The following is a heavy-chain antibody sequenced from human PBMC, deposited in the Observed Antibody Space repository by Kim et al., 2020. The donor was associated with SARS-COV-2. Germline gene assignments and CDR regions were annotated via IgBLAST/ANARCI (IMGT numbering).Heavy chain of an antibody. Sequence: GGSLRLSCAPSGFTFSSYWMSWVRQAPGKGLEWVANIKQDGSEKYYVDSVKGRFTISRDNAKNSLYLQMNSLRAEDTAVYYCARVGSSSWYFDYWGQGTLVTVSS. CDR1: GFTFSSYW. D-gene: IGHD6-13*01. CDR2: IKQDGSEK. V-gene: IGHV3-7*01. CDR3: ARVGSSSWYFDY. J-gene: IGHJ4*02.